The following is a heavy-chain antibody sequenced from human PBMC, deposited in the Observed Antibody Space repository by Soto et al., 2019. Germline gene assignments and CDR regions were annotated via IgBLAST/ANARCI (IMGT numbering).Heavy chain of an antibody. Sequence: QVQLVQSGAEVKTSGASVKVYCKASGYTFTSFGISWVRQAPGQGLEWMGWISAHKGNTNYVQKLQGRVTMTTDTSTSTAYMELRSLRSDDTAVYYCARAPSLTVAPVDYWGQGTLVTVSS. J-gene: IGHJ4*02. CDR3: ARAPSLTVAPVDY. CDR2: ISAHKGNT. V-gene: IGHV1-18*01. D-gene: IGHD6-19*01. CDR1: GYTFTSFG.